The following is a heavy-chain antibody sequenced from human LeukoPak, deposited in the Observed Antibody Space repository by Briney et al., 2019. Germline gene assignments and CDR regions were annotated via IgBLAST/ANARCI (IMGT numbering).Heavy chain of an antibody. D-gene: IGHD2-2*01. CDR2: IYYSDRT. CDR1: GDSISRVTYN. CDR3: ARGIECTSVSCYGGFDY. J-gene: IGHJ4*02. V-gene: IGHV4-31*03. Sequence: PSDTLSLTCIVSGDSISRVTYNWSWIRRHPGKGREWIGYIYYSDRTYYNPSLMSRGAMSIDASKNLFSLRLTSMTAADTAVYYCARGIECTSVSCYGGFDYWGQGHLVIVSS.